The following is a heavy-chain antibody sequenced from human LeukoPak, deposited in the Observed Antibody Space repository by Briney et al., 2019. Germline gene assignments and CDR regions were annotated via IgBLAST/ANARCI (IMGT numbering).Heavy chain of an antibody. CDR1: GFTFSSYS. V-gene: IGHV3-21*01. J-gene: IGHJ3*02. D-gene: IGHD3-10*01. CDR3: AREKRGTVAFGI. CDR2: ISSSSSYI. Sequence: NPGGSLRLSCAASGFTFSSYSMNWVRQAPGKGLEWVSSISSSSSYIYYADSVKGRFAISRDNAKNSLYLQMNSLRAEDTAVYYCAREKRGTVAFGIWGQGTMVTVSS.